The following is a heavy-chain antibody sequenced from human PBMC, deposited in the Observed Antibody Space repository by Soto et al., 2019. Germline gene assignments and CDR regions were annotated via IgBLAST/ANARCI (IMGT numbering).Heavy chain of an antibody. CDR3: ARDRRGIAAAGTGLDY. J-gene: IGHJ4*02. CDR2: ISYDGSNK. Sequence: QVQLVESGGGVVQPGRSLRLSCAASGFTFSSYAMHWVRQAPGQGLEWVAVISYDGSNKYYADSVKGRFTISRDNSKNPLYLQMNSLRAEDTAVYYCARDRRGIAAAGTGLDYWGQGTLVTVSS. V-gene: IGHV3-30-3*01. D-gene: IGHD6-13*01. CDR1: GFTFSSYA.